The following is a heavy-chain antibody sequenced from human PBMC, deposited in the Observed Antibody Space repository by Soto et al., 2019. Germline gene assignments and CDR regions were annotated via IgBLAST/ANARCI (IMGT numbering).Heavy chain of an antibody. CDR2: IKQDGSEK. V-gene: IGHV3-7*04. Sequence: ESGGGLVQPGGSLRLSCAASGFTFSSYWMSWVRQAPGKGLEWVANIKQDGSEKYYVDSVKGRFTISRDNAKNSLYLQMNSLRPEDTAVYYCARDILVAATPGVDYWGQGTLVTVSS. CDR1: GFTFSSYW. J-gene: IGHJ4*02. D-gene: IGHD2-15*01. CDR3: ARDILVAATPGVDY.